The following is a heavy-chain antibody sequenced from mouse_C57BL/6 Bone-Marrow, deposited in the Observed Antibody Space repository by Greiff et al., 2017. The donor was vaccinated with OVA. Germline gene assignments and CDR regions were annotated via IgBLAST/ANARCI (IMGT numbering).Heavy chain of an antibody. Sequence: QVQLQQPGAELVRPGTSVKLSCKASGYTFTSYWMHWVKQRPGQGLEWIGVIDPSDSYTNYNQKFKGKATLTVDTSSSTAYMQLSSLTSEDSAVYYCAAYGSSPFAYWGQGTTLTVSS. CDR1: GYTFTSYW. J-gene: IGHJ2*01. CDR2: IDPSDSYT. CDR3: AAYGSSPFAY. D-gene: IGHD1-1*01. V-gene: IGHV1-59*01.